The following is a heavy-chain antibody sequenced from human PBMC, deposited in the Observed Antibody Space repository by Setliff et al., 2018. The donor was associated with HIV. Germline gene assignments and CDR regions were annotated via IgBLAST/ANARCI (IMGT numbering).Heavy chain of an antibody. D-gene: IGHD1-26*01. CDR1: GDSINTHY. CDR2: VSHTGNT. J-gene: IGHJ4*02. CDR3: ARSTVGVGATFP. Sequence: PSETLSLTCTVSGDSINTHYWSWIRQPPGKGLEWIGYVSHTGNTNSNPSLKSRVTIFVDTSKNEFSLRLRSVTAADTAIYYCARSTVGVGATFPWGRGTLVTVSS. V-gene: IGHV4-59*11.